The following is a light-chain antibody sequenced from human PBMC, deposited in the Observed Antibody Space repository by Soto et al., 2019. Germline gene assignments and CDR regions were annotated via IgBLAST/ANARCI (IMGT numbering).Light chain of an antibody. CDR1: QSVSSNY. J-gene: IGKJ1*01. V-gene: IGKV3-20*01. CDR3: QQYGSSSCT. Sequence: EIVLTQSPGTLSLSPGERATLSCRASQSVSSNYLAWYQQKPGQAPSLLIYSASSRATGIPDRFSGGGSGTDFILAIRRLEPEDFAGYYCQQYGSSSCTVGEGTKVEFK. CDR2: SAS.